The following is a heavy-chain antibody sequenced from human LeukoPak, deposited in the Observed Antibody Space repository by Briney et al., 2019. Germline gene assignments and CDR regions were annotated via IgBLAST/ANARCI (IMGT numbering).Heavy chain of an antibody. CDR2: INPNSGGT. CDR3: ARNYGDHAVLPGGMDV. D-gene: IGHD4-17*01. CDR1: GYTFTGYY. J-gene: IGHJ6*02. V-gene: IGHV1-2*02. Sequence: ASVKVSCKASGYTFTGYYMHWVRQAPGQGLEWMGWINPNSGGTNYAQKFQGRVTMTRDTSISTAYMELSRLRSDDTAVYYCARNYGDHAVLPGGMDVWGQGTTVTVSS.